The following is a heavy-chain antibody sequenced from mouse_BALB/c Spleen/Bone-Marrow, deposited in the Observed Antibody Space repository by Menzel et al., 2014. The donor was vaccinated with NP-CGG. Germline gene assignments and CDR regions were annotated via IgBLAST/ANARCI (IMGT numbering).Heavy chain of an antibody. CDR3: ARSRDYYDNNSFAY. Sequence: VKVVDSGAELVRPGTSLKVSCQASGYVFTDFLLEWVKQRPGQGLEWVGVINPGSGGTNYNEKFKDKATLTADRSSSTAYMQLSSLTSDDSAVYFCARSRDYYDNNSFAYWGQGTLVTVSA. CDR1: GYVFTDFL. CDR2: INPGSGGT. J-gene: IGHJ3*01. V-gene: IGHV1-54*03. D-gene: IGHD1-1*01.